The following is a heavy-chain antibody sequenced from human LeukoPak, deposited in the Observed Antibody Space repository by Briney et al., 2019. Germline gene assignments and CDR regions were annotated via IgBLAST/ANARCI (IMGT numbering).Heavy chain of an antibody. CDR2: IWYDGSNK. V-gene: IGHV3-33*08. J-gene: IGHJ4*02. CDR1: GFTFSSYS. Sequence: GGSLRLSCAASGFTFSSYSMNWVRQAPGKGLEWVAVIWYDGSNKYYADSVKGRFTISRDNSKNTLYLQMNSLRAEDTAVYYCARDRRTGRFDYWGQGTLVTVSS. CDR3: ARDRRTGRFDY.